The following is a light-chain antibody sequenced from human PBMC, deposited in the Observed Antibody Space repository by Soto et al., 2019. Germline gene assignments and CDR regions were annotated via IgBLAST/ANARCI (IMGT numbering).Light chain of an antibody. J-gene: IGLJ2*01. V-gene: IGLV7-43*01. CDR1: AGAVTSAYY. Sequence: QTVVTQEHSLTVSPGVTVTLTCASSAGAVTSAYYTNWLQQKPGQAPRALIYSTSEKHSWTPARFSGSLLGGKAALTLSAAQPEDEADYYCLLYYGGAQVLFGGGTKLTIL. CDR3: LLYYGGAQVL. CDR2: STS.